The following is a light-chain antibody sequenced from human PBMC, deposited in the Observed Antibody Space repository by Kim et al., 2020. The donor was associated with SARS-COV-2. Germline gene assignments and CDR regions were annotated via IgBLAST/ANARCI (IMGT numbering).Light chain of an antibody. CDR2: GKN. V-gene: IGLV3-19*01. J-gene: IGLJ2*01. CDR1: SLRSYY. CDR3: NSRDSNNNVL. Sequence: ALGQTVRITCQGDSLRSYYATWYQQKPGQAPILVIYGKNNRPSGIPDLFSGSSSGNTASLTITGTQAGDEADYYCNSRDSNNNVLFGGGTRLTVL.